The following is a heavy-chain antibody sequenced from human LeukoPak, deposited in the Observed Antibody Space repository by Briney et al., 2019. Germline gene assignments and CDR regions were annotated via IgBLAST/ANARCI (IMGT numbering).Heavy chain of an antibody. D-gene: IGHD1-26*01. CDR3: TREGLQKIVGASEGVYYFDY. Sequence: GGSLRLSCTASGFTFGDYAMSWVRQAPGKGLEWVGFIRSKAYGGTTEYAASVKGRFTISRDDSKSIAYLQMNSLKTEDTAVYYCTREGLQKIVGASEGVYYFDYWGQGTLVTVSS. CDR2: IRSKAYGGTT. J-gene: IGHJ4*02. CDR1: GFTFGDYA. V-gene: IGHV3-49*04.